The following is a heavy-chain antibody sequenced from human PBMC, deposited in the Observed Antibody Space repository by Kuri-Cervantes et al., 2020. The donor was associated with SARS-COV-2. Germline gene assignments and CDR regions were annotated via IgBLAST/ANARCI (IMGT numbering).Heavy chain of an antibody. CDR3: VRYSEWGDWHFDL. Sequence: SETLSLTCTVSGGSIGSYWWTWIRQPPGKGLEWIGYRHYNGRPNYNPSLKSRVTISLDTSKNQLSLNLRSVTAADTAVYYCVRYSEWGDWHFDLWGRGTLVTVSS. J-gene: IGHJ2*01. D-gene: IGHD3-3*01. CDR1: GGSIGSYW. V-gene: IGHV4-59*01. CDR2: RHYNGRP.